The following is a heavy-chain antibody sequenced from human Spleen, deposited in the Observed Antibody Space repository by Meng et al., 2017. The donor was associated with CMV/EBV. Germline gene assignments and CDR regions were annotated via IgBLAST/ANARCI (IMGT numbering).Heavy chain of an antibody. D-gene: IGHD3-10*01. J-gene: IGHJ4*02. CDR2: ISYDGRTK. V-gene: IGHV3-30*04. CDR3: ARAGSYGSGSSFLEDY. Sequence: LSLTCAASGFTFSDYAMHRVRQAPGKGLEWVAVISYDGRTKYYADSVKGRFTFSRYNSNNTLFLQMNSLRTEDTAVYYCARAGSYGSGSSFLEDYWGQGTLVTVSS. CDR1: GFTFSDYA.